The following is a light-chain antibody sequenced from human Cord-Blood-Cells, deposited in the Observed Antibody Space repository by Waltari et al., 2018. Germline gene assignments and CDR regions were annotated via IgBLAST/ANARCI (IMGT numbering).Light chain of an antibody. CDR1: QRVSSY. Sequence: EIVLTESPPTLSLSPGERATLSCRASQRVSSYLAWYQQNPGPAPMLPIYDASNRANSSPARFSGSETGTDFTLYIRGLEPEDFGVYDGQQSSNWPLTVGGGTKVEI. J-gene: IGKJ4*01. CDR2: DAS. CDR3: QQSSNWPLT. V-gene: IGKV3-11*01.